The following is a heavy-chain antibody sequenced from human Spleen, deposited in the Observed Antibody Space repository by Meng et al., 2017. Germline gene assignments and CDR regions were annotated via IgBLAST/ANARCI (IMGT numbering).Heavy chain of an antibody. J-gene: IGHJ4*02. Sequence: GGSLRLSCVASGGTFRNFWMTWVRQAPGKGPEWVAVISFDGSKKFYADSVKGRFTISRDTTKTTLYLQMSSLRSDDTALYYCTSGGSGGDSWNDGGFDFWGQGTLVTVSS. CDR3: TSGGSGGDSWNDGGFDF. CDR1: GGTFRNFW. D-gene: IGHD1-1*01. CDR2: ISFDGSKK. V-gene: IGHV3-30*15.